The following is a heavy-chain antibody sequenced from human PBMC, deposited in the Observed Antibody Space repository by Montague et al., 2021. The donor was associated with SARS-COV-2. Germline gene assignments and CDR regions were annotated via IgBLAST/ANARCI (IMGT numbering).Heavy chain of an antibody. V-gene: IGHV3-7*01. J-gene: IGHJ4*02. Sequence: SLRLSCAASGFTISNYWMGWVRQAPGKGLEWVSKIKKDGSEMYYVDSVRGRFTISRDNAGKSVSLHVNSLRAEDTAVYYCVRLFLYDERGYCHFDHWGQGTLVAVSS. CDR1: GFTISNYW. D-gene: IGHD3-22*01. CDR2: IKKDGSEM. CDR3: VRLFLYDERGYCHFDH.